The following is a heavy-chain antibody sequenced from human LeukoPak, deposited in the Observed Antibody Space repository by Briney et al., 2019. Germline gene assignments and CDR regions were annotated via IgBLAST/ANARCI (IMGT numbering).Heavy chain of an antibody. CDR2: VYTGVST. J-gene: IGHJ6*03. CDR1: GASVSTGSYY. CDR3: VRESVTYQDFFYFYMDV. V-gene: IGHV4-61*02. D-gene: IGHD3-16*01. Sequence: SETLSLTCTVSGASVSTGSYYWTWVRQPAGTGLEWIGRVYTGVSTDYNPSLESRVTISVDTSKNQFSLKLSSVTAADTAVYYCVRESVTYQDFFYFYMDVWGKGTTVTVSS.